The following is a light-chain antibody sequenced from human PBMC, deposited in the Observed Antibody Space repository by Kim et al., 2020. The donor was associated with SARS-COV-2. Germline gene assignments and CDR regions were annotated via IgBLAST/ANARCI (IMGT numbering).Light chain of an antibody. J-gene: IGLJ3*02. Sequence: AQVRLTRTQRTGSSRSTIAWNKWQPRKGPRFLMKLDSDGSRNKGDGIPDRFSGSSSGAERYLTISSLQSEDEADYYCQTCETGVRLFGGGTQLTVL. CDR2: LDSDGSR. V-gene: IGLV4-69*01. CDR3: QTCETGVRL. CDR1: TGSSRST.